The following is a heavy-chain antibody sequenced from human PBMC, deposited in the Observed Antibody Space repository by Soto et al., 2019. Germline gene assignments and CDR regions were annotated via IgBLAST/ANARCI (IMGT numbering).Heavy chain of an antibody. CDR3: VRGGAARPDY. CDR1: GFTFSTYG. D-gene: IGHD6-13*01. Sequence: EVRLVESGGTLLQPGGSLRLSCAASGFTFSTYGMNWVRQAPEKGLEWVSYISSTGSLTQYADSVNGRFTISRDNGKNSLYLQMSSLRVEDTAVYYCVRGGAARPDYWGQGTRVTVSS. J-gene: IGHJ4*02. CDR2: ISSTGSLT. V-gene: IGHV3-48*01.